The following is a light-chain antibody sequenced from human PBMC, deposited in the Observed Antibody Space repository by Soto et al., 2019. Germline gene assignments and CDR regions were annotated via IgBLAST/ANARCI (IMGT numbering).Light chain of an antibody. CDR2: DTF. V-gene: IGKV1-17*01. CDR1: QGIRYN. J-gene: IGKJ1*01. CDR3: LQDQAYPWT. Sequence: DIQMTQSPSSLSASVGARVTITCRASQGIRYNLGWYQQRPGKAPERLIYDTFTLASGVPSRFSGSGSGTEFTHTIASLQPEDVATYYCLQDQAYPWTFGQGTKVELK.